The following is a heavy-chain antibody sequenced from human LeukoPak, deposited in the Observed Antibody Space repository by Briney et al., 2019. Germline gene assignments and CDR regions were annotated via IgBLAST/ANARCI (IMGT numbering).Heavy chain of an antibody. CDR1: GDSFSSHY. D-gene: IGHD4-17*01. CDR3: ARDLVTVTKGFDI. Sequence: SETLSLTCAVSGDSFSSHYWTWIRQPPGKGLEWIGYISYIGSTNYNPSLKSRVTISVDTSKSQFSLKLSSVTAADTAVYYCARDLVTVTKGFDIWGQGTMVSVSS. V-gene: IGHV4-59*11. CDR2: ISYIGST. J-gene: IGHJ3*02.